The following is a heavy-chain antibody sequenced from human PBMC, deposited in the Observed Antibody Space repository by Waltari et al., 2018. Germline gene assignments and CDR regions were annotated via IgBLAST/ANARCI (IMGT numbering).Heavy chain of an antibody. V-gene: IGHV3-66*02. CDR1: GFTVSSNY. Sequence: EVQVVESGGGLVQPGGSLGLSCAASGFTVSSNYMMWLRQPPGKGLEWVSTIYSGGSTYYADSLRGRFTISRDNSKNTLYLQMNSLTPEDSAVYYCARELPSGGGVGDYWGQGTLVTVSS. CDR2: IYSGGST. D-gene: IGHD3-16*01. CDR3: ARELPSGGGVGDY. J-gene: IGHJ4*02.